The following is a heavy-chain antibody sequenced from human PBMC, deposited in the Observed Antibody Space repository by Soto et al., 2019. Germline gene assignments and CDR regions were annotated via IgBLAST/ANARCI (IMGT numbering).Heavy chain of an antibody. Sequence: GASVKVSCKASGGTFSSYAISWVRQAPGQGLEWMGGIIPIFGTANYAQKFQGRVTITADESTSTAYMELSSLRSDDTAVYYCARLRDSSNLVCYYYYGMDVWGQATTVTVA. CDR2: IIPIFGTA. V-gene: IGHV1-69*13. CDR3: ARLRDSSNLVCYYYYGMDV. D-gene: IGHD6-13*01. J-gene: IGHJ6*02. CDR1: GGTFSSYA.